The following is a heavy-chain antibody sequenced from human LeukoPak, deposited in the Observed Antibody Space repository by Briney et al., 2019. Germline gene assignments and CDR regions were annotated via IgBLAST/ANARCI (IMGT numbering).Heavy chain of an antibody. CDR3: ARGGPNWPSEPFDI. D-gene: IGHD1-1*01. CDR2: TWHDGTNK. V-gene: IGHV3-33*08. J-gene: IGHJ3*02. Sequence: GGSLRLSCAASGFPFSSYAMSWVRQAPGKGLEWVAVTWHDGTNKYYADSVKGRFTISRDNSKNTLYLQMDSLRAEDTAVYYCARGGPNWPSEPFDIWGQGTMVTVSS. CDR1: GFPFSSYA.